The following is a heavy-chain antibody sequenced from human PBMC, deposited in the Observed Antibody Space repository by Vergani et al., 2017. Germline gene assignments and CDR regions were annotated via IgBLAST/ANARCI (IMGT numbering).Heavy chain of an antibody. CDR1: GFTFSSYS. CDR3: ARGCRGGAYYFDY. V-gene: IGHV3-21*01. D-gene: IGHD3-10*01. CDR2: ISSSSSYI. J-gene: IGHJ4*02. Sequence: EVQLVESGGGLVKPGGSLRLSCAASGFTFSSYSMNWVRQAPGKGLEWVSSISSSSSYIYYADSVKGRFTISRDNAKNSLYLQMNSLRAEDTAVYYCARGCRGGAYYFDYWGQGTLVTVSS.